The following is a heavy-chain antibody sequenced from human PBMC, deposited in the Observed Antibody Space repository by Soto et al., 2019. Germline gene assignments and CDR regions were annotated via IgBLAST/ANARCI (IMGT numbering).Heavy chain of an antibody. Sequence: SETLSLTCTVSGGSISSYYWSWIRQPPGKGLEWIGYIYYSGSTNYNPSLKSRVTISVDTSKNQFSLKLSSVTAADTAVYYCAGHYDILTGSLVTDYWGQGTLVTVSS. V-gene: IGHV4-59*01. J-gene: IGHJ4*02. CDR1: GGSISSYY. D-gene: IGHD3-9*01. CDR3: AGHYDILTGSLVTDY. CDR2: IYYSGST.